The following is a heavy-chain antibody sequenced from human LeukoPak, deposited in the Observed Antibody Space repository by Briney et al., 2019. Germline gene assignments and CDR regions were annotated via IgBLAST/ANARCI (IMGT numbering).Heavy chain of an antibody. D-gene: IGHD3-22*01. J-gene: IGHJ3*02. V-gene: IGHV3-23*01. CDR3: AKDRPLTRYYYDSSGLRHGNAFDI. CDR2: ISGSGGST. Sequence: GGSLRLSCAASGFTFSSYAMSWVRQAPGKGLEWVSAISGSGGSTYYADSVKGRFTISRDNTKNTLYLQMNSLRAEDTAVYYCAKDRPLTRYYYDSSGLRHGNAFDIWGQGTMVTVSS. CDR1: GFTFSSYA.